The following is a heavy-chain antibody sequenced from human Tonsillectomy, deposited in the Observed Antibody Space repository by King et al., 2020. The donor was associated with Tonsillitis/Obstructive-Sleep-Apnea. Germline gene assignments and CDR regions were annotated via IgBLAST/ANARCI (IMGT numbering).Heavy chain of an antibody. CDR3: AVATFSYDGFDL. CDR2: INPDSGAT. J-gene: IGHJ3*01. D-gene: IGHD5-12*01. CDR1: GYTFAVYY. V-gene: IGHV1-2*05. Sequence: QLVQSGAEVKKPGASVKVSCKASGYTFAVYYVHWVRQAPGQGLEWMGRINPDSGATIYAQKFQGRVTMTSDTSIRTVYMVLSRLRSDDTVVYYCAVATFSYDGFDLWGQGTMITVSS.